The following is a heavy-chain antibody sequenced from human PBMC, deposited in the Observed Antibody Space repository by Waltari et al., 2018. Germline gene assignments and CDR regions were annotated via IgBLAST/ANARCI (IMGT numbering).Heavy chain of an antibody. CDR3: ARQLRFVDWIPRYFDS. CDR2: IYYRGTT. Sequence: QMELQESGPRLVKPSETLSLTCNVSGDSISGSRNYWAWLRQPPGKNLQWIGSIYYRGTTYYNPSLKGRFAISVDTSSNQFSLNVNAVTAADTGIYYCARQLRFVDWIPRYFDSWGRGTLATVSS. V-gene: IGHV4-39*01. J-gene: IGHJ4*02. CDR1: GDSISGSRNY. D-gene: IGHD3-3*01.